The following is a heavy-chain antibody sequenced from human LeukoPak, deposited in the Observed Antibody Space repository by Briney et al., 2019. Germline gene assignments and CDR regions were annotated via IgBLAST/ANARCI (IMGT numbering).Heavy chain of an antibody. CDR1: GYTFTSYG. J-gene: IGHJ4*02. CDR3: ARVVIGGSYYGDFDY. Sequence: GASVKVSCKASGYTFTSYGISWVRQAPGQGLEWMGWISAYNGNTNYAQKLQGRVTMTTDTSTSTAYMKLRSLRSDDTAVYYCARVVIGGSYYGDFDYWGQGTLVTVSS. CDR2: ISAYNGNT. D-gene: IGHD1-26*01. V-gene: IGHV1-18*01.